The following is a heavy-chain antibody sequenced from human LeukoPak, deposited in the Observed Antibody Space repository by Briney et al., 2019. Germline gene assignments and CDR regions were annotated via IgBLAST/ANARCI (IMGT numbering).Heavy chain of an antibody. V-gene: IGHV3-30-3*02. CDR1: GFTFSSYA. CDR2: ISYDGSNK. D-gene: IGHD3-10*01. CDR3: AKFRAFGELFFDY. J-gene: IGHJ4*02. Sequence: GGSLRLSCAASGFTFSSYAMHWVRQAPGKGLEWVAVISYDGSNKYYADSVKGRFTISRDNSKNTLYLHMNSLRAEDTAVYYCAKFRAFGELFFDYWGQGTLVTVSS.